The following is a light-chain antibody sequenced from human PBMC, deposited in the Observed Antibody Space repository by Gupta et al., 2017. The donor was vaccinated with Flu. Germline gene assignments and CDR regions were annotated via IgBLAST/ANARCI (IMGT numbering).Light chain of an antibody. CDR1: QSVSTY. CDR3: QQHRNWPPIT. Sequence: EIVLTQSPATLSLSPGQRATLSCRASQSVSTYLAWYQQKPDQAPRLLIFDASNRATGVPARFSGSGYGKDLPLTISSRELEDFAGYYSQQHRNWPPITFGQGTQLEIK. V-gene: IGKV3-11*01. CDR2: DAS. J-gene: IGKJ5*01.